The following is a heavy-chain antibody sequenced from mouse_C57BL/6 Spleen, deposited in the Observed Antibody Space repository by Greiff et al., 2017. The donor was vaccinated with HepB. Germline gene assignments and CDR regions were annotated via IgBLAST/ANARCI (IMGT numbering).Heavy chain of an antibody. V-gene: IGHV5-4*01. CDR3: ARVDGYHAMDY. CDR2: ISDGGSYT. Sequence: EVQLVESGGGLVKPGGSLKLSCAASGFTFSSYAMSWVRQTPEKRLEWVATISDGGSYTYYPDNVKGRFTISRDNAKNNLYLQMSHLKSEDTAMYYCARVDGYHAMDYWGQGTSVTVSS. D-gene: IGHD2-3*01. CDR1: GFTFSSYA. J-gene: IGHJ4*01.